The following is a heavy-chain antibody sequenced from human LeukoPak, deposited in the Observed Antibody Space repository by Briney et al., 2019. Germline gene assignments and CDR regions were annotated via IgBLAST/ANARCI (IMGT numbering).Heavy chain of an antibody. CDR1: GYTFTSHG. Sequence: ASVKVSCKASGYTFTSHGISWVRQAPGQGLEWMGWISAYNGNTNYAQKLQGRVTMTTDTSTSTAYMELRSLRSDDTAVYYCARDSPRYNWNDKGIWFDPWGQGTLVTVSS. J-gene: IGHJ5*02. D-gene: IGHD1-1*01. CDR2: ISAYNGNT. V-gene: IGHV1-18*04. CDR3: ARDSPRYNWNDKGIWFDP.